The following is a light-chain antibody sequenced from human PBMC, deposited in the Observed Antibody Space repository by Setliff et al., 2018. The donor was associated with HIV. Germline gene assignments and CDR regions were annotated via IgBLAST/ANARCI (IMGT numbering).Light chain of an antibody. CDR2: EVS. CDR1: SSDVGSYNL. CDR3: CSYAGSSTYV. Sequence: QSALAQPASVSGSPGQSITLSCTGTSSDVGSYNLVSWYQHHPSKAPKLMIYEVSKRPSGVSNRFSGSKSGNTASLTISGLQAGDEADYYCCSYAGSSTYVFGTGTKVTVL. J-gene: IGLJ1*01. V-gene: IGLV2-23*02.